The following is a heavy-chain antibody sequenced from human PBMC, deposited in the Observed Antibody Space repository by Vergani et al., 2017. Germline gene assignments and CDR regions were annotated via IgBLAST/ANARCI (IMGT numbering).Heavy chain of an antibody. J-gene: IGHJ5*01. CDR3: VRARCSGPCFMSNWFDS. D-gene: IGHD5-12*01. Sequence: EVQLVESGGGLIHPGGSLRLSCEGSGFSFSGYWMHWVRQSPEKGLVWVSRIKSDGSITNYADSVKGRFTISRDNVKNTLYLEMNSLRGDDTAIYYCVRARCSGPCFMSNWFDSWGQGTLVTVSP. V-gene: IGHV3-74*01. CDR2: IKSDGSIT. CDR1: GFSFSGYW.